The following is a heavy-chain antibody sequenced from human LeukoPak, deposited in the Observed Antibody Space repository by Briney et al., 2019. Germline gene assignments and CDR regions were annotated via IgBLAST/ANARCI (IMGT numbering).Heavy chain of an antibody. CDR2: IYTSGST. Sequence: SETLSLTCTVSGGSISSYYWSWIRQPAGKGLEWIGRIYTSGSTNYNPSLESRVTISVDTSKNQFSLKLSSVTAADTAVYYCARSHSVTYYYGSGSYQGDYWGQGTLVTVSS. D-gene: IGHD3-10*01. V-gene: IGHV4-4*07. CDR3: ARSHSVTYYYGSGSYQGDY. J-gene: IGHJ4*02. CDR1: GGSISSYY.